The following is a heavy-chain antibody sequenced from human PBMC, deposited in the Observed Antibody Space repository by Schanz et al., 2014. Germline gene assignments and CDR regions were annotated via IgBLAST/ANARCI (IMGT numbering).Heavy chain of an antibody. V-gene: IGHV3-74*01. CDR2: IKSDGSST. Sequence: EVQLVASGGGLVQPGGSLRLSCAVSGFTFSSYWMHWVRQVPGKGLVWVSRIKSDGSSTSYADSVKGRFTISRDNAKNTLYLQMNSLRAEDTAVYYCARPALCFGDNCFDPWGQGTLVTVSS. CDR1: GFTFSSYW. D-gene: IGHD3-10*01. J-gene: IGHJ5*02. CDR3: ARPALCFGDNCFDP.